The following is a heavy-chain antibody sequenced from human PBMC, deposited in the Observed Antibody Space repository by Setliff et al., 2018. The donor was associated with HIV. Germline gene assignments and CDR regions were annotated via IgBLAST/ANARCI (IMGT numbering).Heavy chain of an antibody. J-gene: IGHJ5*01. CDR2: IYYRGTT. CDR3: ARHLTGRLFDS. Sequence: SETLSLTCTVSGDSIDSPSFYWGRIRQSPGKGLEWIASIYYRGTTYYNPSLKSRVTVSLDTSKNQFSLTLTSMTATDTAVYYCARHLTGRLFDSWGQGTLVTVS. V-gene: IGHV4-39*01. CDR1: GDSIDSPSFY.